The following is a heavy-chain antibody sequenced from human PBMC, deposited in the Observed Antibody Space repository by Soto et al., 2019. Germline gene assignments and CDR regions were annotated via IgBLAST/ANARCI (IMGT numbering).Heavy chain of an antibody. CDR3: ARDFSGSYAY. D-gene: IGHD1-26*01. J-gene: IGHJ4*02. V-gene: IGHV3-21*01. CDR2: ISSSGDYI. CDR1: GFTFSSYS. Sequence: GGSLRLSCAASGFTFSSYSMNWVRQAPGKGLEWVSSISSSGDYIRYADSVKGRFTISRDNSKNTLYLQMNSLRAEDTAVYYCARDFSGSYAYWGQGTLVTVYS.